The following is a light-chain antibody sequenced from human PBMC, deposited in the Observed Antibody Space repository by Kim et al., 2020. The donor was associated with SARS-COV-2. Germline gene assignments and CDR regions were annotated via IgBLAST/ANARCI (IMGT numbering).Light chain of an antibody. CDR2: ELT. Sequence: QSFTISCTGTSSDVGAYKRVCWYQQAPGTAPKLMIYELTNRPPGVPDRFSGSKSGNTASLTISGLQAEDEGDYYCSSYTSSDSFVFGGGTKVTVL. CDR1: SSDVGAYKR. V-gene: IGLV2-18*02. J-gene: IGLJ3*02. CDR3: SSYTSSDSFV.